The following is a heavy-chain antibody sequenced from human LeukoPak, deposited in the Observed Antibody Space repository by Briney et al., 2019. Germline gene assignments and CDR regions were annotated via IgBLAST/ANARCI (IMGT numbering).Heavy chain of an antibody. V-gene: IGHV4-59*08. D-gene: IGHD2/OR15-2a*01. CDR1: GGSISSYY. CDR2: IYYSGGT. Sequence: PSETLSLTCTVSGGSISSYYWSWIRQPPGKGLEWIGYIYYSGGTNYNPSLKSRVTISVDTSKNQFSLKLSSVTAADTAVYYCASQEVSFAFDIWGQGTMVAVSS. CDR3: ASQEVSFAFDI. J-gene: IGHJ3*02.